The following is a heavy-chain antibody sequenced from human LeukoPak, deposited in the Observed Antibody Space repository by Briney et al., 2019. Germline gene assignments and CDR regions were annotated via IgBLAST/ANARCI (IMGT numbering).Heavy chain of an antibody. Sequence: GGSLRLSCAASGFTFSSYAMSWVRQAPGKGLEWVSAISGSGDNTYYADSVKGRFTVSRDNSKNTHYLQMSSLRAEDTGIYYCAKGGHYSFFDYWGQGTLVTVSS. J-gene: IGHJ4*02. CDR2: ISGSGDNT. V-gene: IGHV3-23*01. CDR3: AKGGHYSFFDY. D-gene: IGHD4-11*01. CDR1: GFTFSSYA.